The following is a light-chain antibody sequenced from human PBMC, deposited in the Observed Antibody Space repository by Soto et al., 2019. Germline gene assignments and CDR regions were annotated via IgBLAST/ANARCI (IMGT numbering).Light chain of an antibody. J-gene: IGKJ1*01. CDR2: AAS. Sequence: DIHMTHSPSSLSSSVGDRFTITCRASQSISSYLNWYQQKPGKAPKLLIYAASTLQSGVPSRFSGSGSGTDFTLSIGSLQPEDFATYYCQQSYSTPRTFGQGTKVDI. CDR3: QQSYSTPRT. V-gene: IGKV1-39*01. CDR1: QSISSY.